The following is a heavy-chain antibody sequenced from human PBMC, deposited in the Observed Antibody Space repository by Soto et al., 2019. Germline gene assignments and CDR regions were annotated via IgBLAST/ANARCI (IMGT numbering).Heavy chain of an antibody. Sequence: QVQLQESGPGLVKPSETLSLTCTVSGGSVSSGTDYWSWFRQPPGQGLEWLSYIYYSGSTSYKPSRKSRVTISVDTSKNQFALKLTSVTAADTAVYYCARDVRGVAGQIDSWGQGTLVTVSS. J-gene: IGHJ4*02. CDR2: IYYSGST. V-gene: IGHV4-61*01. CDR3: ARDVRGVAGQIDS. D-gene: IGHD2-15*01. CDR1: GGSVSSGTDY.